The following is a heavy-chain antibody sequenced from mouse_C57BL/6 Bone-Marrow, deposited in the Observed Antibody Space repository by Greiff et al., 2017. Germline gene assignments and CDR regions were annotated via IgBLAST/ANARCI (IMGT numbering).Heavy chain of an antibody. V-gene: IGHV2-9-1*01. CDR1: GFSLTSYA. Sequence: QVQLKESGPGLVAPSQSLSITCTVSGFSLTSYAISWVRQPPGKGLEWLGVIWTGGGTNYNSALKSRLSISKDNSKSQVFLKMNSLQTDDTARYYCARMRYYYGSSSHWYFDVWGTGTTVTVSS. CDR2: IWTGGGT. J-gene: IGHJ1*03. CDR3: ARMRYYYGSSSHWYFDV. D-gene: IGHD1-1*01.